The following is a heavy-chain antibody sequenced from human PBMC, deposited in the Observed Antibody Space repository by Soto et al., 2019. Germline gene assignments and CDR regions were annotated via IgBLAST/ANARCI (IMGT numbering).Heavy chain of an antibody. CDR3: AKDPGLDNWFDP. V-gene: IGHV3-23*01. CDR1: GYPFRSYA. CDR2: ISGSGGST. J-gene: IGHJ5*02. Sequence: LRLSCAASGYPFRSYAMRWSRQAPGKGLEWVSAISGSGGSTYYADSVKGRFTISRDNSKNTLYLQMNSLRAEDTAVYYCAKDPGLDNWFDPWGQGTPVTVSS.